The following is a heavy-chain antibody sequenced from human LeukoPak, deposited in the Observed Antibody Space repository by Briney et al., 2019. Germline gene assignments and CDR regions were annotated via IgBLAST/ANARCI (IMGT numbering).Heavy chain of an antibody. J-gene: IGHJ4*02. CDR3: TLIQGWGSGSYYRDF. V-gene: IGHV3-15*01. D-gene: IGHD3-10*01. CDR1: GLSISNDW. CDR2: VKSKSAGETT. Sequence: GGSLRLSCAASGLSISNDWMSWVRQAPGKGLEWVARVKSKSAGETTDYAAPVKGRFTVSRDDSKNTLYLQMNSLKTEDTAVYYCTLIQGWGSGSYYRDFWGQGTLVTVSS.